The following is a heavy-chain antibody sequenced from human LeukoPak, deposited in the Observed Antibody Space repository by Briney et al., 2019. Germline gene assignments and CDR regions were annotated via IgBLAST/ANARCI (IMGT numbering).Heavy chain of an antibody. CDR2: INHSGST. D-gene: IGHD3-3*01. Sequence: SETLSLTCAVYGGSFSGYYWSWIRQPPGKGLEWIGEINHSGSTNYNPSLKRRVTISVDTSKNQFSLKLSSVPAADTAVYYCARSDFWSGFLPYYYYYYMDVWGKGTTVTVSS. J-gene: IGHJ6*03. V-gene: IGHV4-34*01. CDR3: ARSDFWSGFLPYYYYYYMDV. CDR1: GGSFSGYY.